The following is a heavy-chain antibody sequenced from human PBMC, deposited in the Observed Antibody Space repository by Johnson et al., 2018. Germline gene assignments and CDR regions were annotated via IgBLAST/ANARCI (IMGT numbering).Heavy chain of an antibody. Sequence: VQLVQSGGGLVKPGGSLRLSCAASGFTFSDYYMSWIRQAPGKGLEWVSRINSDGSSTSYADSVKGRFTISRDNAKNTLYLQMNSLRAEDTAVYYCARTHYYDYMDVWGKGTTVTVSS. V-gene: IGHV3-74*02. CDR1: GFTFSDYY. J-gene: IGHJ6*03. CDR3: ARTHYYDYMDV. CDR2: INSDGSST.